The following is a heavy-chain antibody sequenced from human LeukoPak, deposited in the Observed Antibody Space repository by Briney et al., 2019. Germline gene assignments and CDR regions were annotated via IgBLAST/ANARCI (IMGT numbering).Heavy chain of an antibody. CDR1: GFAFNIYS. J-gene: IGHJ3*02. D-gene: IGHD5-24*01. CDR2: IKYDSSTI. Sequence: PGGSLRLSCVASGFAFNIYSMNWVRQAPGKGLEWVSYIKYDSSTIYYGDSVKGRFTISRDNVKNSLYLQVSSLRAEDMAVYYCVRDGREGFDIWGHGTLVIVSS. V-gene: IGHV3-48*04. CDR3: VRDGREGFDI.